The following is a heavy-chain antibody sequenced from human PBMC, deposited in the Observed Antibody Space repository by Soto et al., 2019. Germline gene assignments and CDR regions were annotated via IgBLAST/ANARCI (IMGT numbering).Heavy chain of an antibody. CDR1: GGSISSGDYY. D-gene: IGHD5-12*01. V-gene: IGHV4-30-4*01. CDR2: IYYSGST. J-gene: IGHJ3*02. Sequence: SETLSLTCTVSGGSISSGDYYWSWIRQPPGKGLEWIGYIYYSGSTYYNPSLKSRVTVSVDTSKNQFSLKLSSVTAADTAVYYCARHGWPMTMATIGEHAFDIWGQGTMVTVSS. CDR3: ARHGWPMTMATIGEHAFDI.